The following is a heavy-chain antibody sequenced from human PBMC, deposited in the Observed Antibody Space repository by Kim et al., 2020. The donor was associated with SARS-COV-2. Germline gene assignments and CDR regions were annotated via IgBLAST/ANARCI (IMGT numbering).Heavy chain of an antibody. CDR3: ARSGQQLVRDY. J-gene: IGHJ4*02. V-gene: IGHV3-53*01. D-gene: IGHD6-13*01. CDR2: T. Sequence: TYFAGSVKGRFTISRDNSKNTLYLQMNSLRAEDTAVYYCARSGQQLVRDYWGQGTLVTVSS.